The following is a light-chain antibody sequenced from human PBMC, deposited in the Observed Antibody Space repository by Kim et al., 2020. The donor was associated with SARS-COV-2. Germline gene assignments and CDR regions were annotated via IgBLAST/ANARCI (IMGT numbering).Light chain of an antibody. CDR3: AAWDDSLNAYV. CDR1: TSNIGGNA. CDR2: TND. Sequence: SELTQPPSASGTPGQRVTISCSGTTSNIGGNAVNWFQQLPGAAPKLLIYTNDQRPSGVPERFSGSKSGTSASLAISGLQSEDEADYYCAAWDDSLNAYVFGTGTKVTVL. V-gene: IGLV1-44*01. J-gene: IGLJ1*01.